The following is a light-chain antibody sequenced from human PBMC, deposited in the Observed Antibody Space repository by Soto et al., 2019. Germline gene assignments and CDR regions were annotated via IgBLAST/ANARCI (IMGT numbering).Light chain of an antibody. CDR3: GSFTTNRIWV. J-gene: IGLJ3*02. V-gene: IGLV2-14*01. CDR1: SSDVGGYTY. Sequence: QSALTQPASVSGSPGQSITISCTGTSSDVGGYTYVSWYQQHPGKAPKLMIYEVSERPSGVSDRFSGSKSGNTASLTISGLLVEDEAAYICGSFTTNRIWVFGGGTKVTVL. CDR2: EVS.